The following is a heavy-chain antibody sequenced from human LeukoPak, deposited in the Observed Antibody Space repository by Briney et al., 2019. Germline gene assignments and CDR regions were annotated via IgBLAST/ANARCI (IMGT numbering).Heavy chain of an antibody. V-gene: IGHV1-46*01. CDR1: GYTFTSYG. Sequence: GASVKVSCKASGYTFTSYGISWVRQAPGQGLEWMGIINPSGGSTSYAQKFQGRVTMTGDMSTSTVYMELSSLRSEDTAVYYCAREGSTGTFDYWGQGTLVTVSS. CDR2: INPSGGST. J-gene: IGHJ4*02. D-gene: IGHD6-13*01. CDR3: AREGSTGTFDY.